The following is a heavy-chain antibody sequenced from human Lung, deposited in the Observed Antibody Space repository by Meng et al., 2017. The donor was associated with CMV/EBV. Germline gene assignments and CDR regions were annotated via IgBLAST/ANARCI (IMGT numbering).Heavy chain of an antibody. D-gene: IGHD4-17*01. V-gene: IGHV1-2*02. CDR2: INPNSGDT. Sequence: AVKVSCXTFGYTFTGYYIHWVRQAPGPGLEWMGWINPNSGDTTYAQNFQGRVTMTRDTSITTAYMELSRLRSDDTAVYYCARLDDYGDTSKFDVWGQGTMVTVSS. CDR1: GYTFTGYY. J-gene: IGHJ6*02. CDR3: ARLDDYGDTSKFDV.